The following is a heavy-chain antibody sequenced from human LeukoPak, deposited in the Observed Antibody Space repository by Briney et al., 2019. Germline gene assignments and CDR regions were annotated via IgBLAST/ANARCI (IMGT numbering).Heavy chain of an antibody. CDR1: GFTFSSYA. D-gene: IGHD3-22*01. J-gene: IGHJ4*02. V-gene: IGHV3-23*01. Sequence: PGGSLRLSCAASGFTFSSYAMSWVRQAPGKGLEWVSAISGSGGSTYYADSVKGRFTISRDNSKNTLYLQMNSLRAEDTAVYYCAREGGYYYDSSGPTDYWGQGTLVTVSS. CDR3: AREGGYYYDSSGPTDY. CDR2: ISGSGGST.